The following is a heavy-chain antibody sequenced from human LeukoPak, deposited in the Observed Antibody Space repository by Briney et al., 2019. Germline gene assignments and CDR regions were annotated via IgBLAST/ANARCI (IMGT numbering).Heavy chain of an antibody. V-gene: IGHV3-30*03. J-gene: IGHJ4*02. Sequence: PGGSLRLSCAASGFTFSSYGMHWVRQAPGKGLEWVAVISYDGSNKYYADSVKGRFTISRDNSKNTLNLQMNSLRAEDTAVYYCASTQEEDSGWYFDYWGQGTLVTVSS. D-gene: IGHD6-19*01. CDR1: GFTFSSYG. CDR3: ASTQEEDSGWYFDY. CDR2: ISYDGSNK.